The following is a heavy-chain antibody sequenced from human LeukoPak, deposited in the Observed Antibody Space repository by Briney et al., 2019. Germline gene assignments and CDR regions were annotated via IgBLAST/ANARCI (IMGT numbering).Heavy chain of an antibody. CDR3: ARDIVVVPATMSYYGMDV. CDR2: IYTSGST. Sequence: SETLSLTCTVSGGSISSYYWSWIRQPAGKGLEWIGRIYTSGSTNYNPSLKSQVTMSVDTSKNQFSLKLSSVTAADTAVYYCARDIVVVPATMSYYGMDVWGQGTTVTVSS. V-gene: IGHV4-4*07. D-gene: IGHD2-2*01. CDR1: GGSISSYY. J-gene: IGHJ6*02.